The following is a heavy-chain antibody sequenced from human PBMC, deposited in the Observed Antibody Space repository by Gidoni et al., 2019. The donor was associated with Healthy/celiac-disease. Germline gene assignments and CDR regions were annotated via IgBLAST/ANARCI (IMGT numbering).Heavy chain of an antibody. CDR1: GGSISSSSYY. CDR3: ARRWVRDYSNSHDNWFDP. D-gene: IGHD4-4*01. V-gene: IGHV4-39*01. CDR2: IYYSGST. Sequence: QLQLQESGPGLVKPSETLSLTCTVSGGSISSSSYYWGWIRQPPGKGLEWIGSIYYSGSTYYNPSLKSRVTISVDTSKNQFSLKLSSVTAADTAVYYCARRWVRDYSNSHDNWFDPWGQGTLVTVSS. J-gene: IGHJ5*02.